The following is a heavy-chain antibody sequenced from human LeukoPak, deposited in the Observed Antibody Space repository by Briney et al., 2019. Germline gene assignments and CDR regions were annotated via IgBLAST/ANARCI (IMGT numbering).Heavy chain of an antibody. CDR2: INPNSGGT. CDR1: GYTFTGYY. V-gene: IGHV1-2*02. D-gene: IGHD3-3*01. J-gene: IGHJ4*02. CDR3: ARESGSDDFWSGLDDY. Sequence: ASVKVSCEASGYTFTGYYMHWVRQAPGQGLERMGWINPNSGGTNYAQKFQGRVTMTRDTSISTAYMELSRLRSDDTAVYYCARESGSDDFWSGLDDYWGQGTLVTVSS.